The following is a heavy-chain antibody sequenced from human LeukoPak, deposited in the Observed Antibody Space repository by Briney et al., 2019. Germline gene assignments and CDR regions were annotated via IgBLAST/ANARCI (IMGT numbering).Heavy chain of an antibody. CDR2: INHNGST. CDR3: ARGPSIQLWSDPYYYYGMDV. J-gene: IGHJ6*02. CDR1: GGSFSGYY. Sequence: PSETLSLTCAVYGGSFSGYYWSWIRQSPGKGLEWIGEINHNGSTNYNPSLKSRVSKSVDTSKNQFSLKVRSVTAADTAVYYCARGPSIQLWSDPYYYYGMDVWGQGTMVTVSS. V-gene: IGHV4-34*01. D-gene: IGHD5-18*01.